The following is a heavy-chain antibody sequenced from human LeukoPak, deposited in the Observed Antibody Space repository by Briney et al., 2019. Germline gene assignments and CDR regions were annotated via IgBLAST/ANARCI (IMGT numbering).Heavy chain of an antibody. Sequence: GGSLRLSCAFCILTFSSYSTNWVRQAPGKGLEWVSYISSSSSTIYYADSVKGRFTISRDNAKNSLYLQMNSLRAEDTAVYYCATGTLGGWHYFDYWGQGTLVTVSS. D-gene: IGHD2-15*01. J-gene: IGHJ4*02. CDR2: ISSSSSTI. CDR3: ATGTLGGWHYFDY. V-gene: IGHV3-48*01. CDR1: ILTFSSYS.